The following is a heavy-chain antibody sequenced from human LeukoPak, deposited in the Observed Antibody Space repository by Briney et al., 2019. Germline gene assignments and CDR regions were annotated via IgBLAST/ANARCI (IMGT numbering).Heavy chain of an antibody. V-gene: IGHV3-74*03. J-gene: IGHJ4*02. Sequence: GGSLRLSCEPSGFPFSSYWMLWVRQAPGKGLVWVSRISGDGTIKTYADFVRGRFTTSRDNTKNILYLQMNSLKVDDTATYFCSRSQFDYWGQGVLVTVSS. CDR3: SRSQFDY. CDR2: ISGDGTIK. CDR1: GFPFSSYW.